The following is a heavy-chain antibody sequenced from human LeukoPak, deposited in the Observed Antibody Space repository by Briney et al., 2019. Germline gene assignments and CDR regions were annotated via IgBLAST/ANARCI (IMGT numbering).Heavy chain of an antibody. D-gene: IGHD3-10*01. V-gene: IGHV4-59*08. CDR1: GGSISGYY. CDR2: IYYSGTT. J-gene: IGHJ4*02. Sequence: PSQTLSLTCTFSGGSISGYYWTWIRQPPGKGLEWIGCIYYSGTTNYNPALESRVTISIDTSRNQFSLRLSSVTAADTAVYHCASENYGSGSLNYWGQGTLVTVSS. CDR3: ASENYGSGSLNY.